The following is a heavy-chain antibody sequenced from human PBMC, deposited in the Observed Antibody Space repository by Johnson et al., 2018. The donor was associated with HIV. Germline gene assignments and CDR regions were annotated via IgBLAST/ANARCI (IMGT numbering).Heavy chain of an antibody. CDR2: LNSDGSSV. Sequence: VQLVESGGGVVQPGGSLRLSCSASGFTFSSYWMHWVRQAPGKGLMWVSRLNSDGSSVSYADFVKGRFTVSRDNAKNTLYLQMNSLRAEDTAVYYCARAQGVSSMRWLQSTGFAFDIWGQGTMLTVSS. D-gene: IGHD5-24*01. CDR1: GFTFSSYW. V-gene: IGHV3-74*02. J-gene: IGHJ3*02. CDR3: ARAQGVSSMRWLQSTGFAFDI.